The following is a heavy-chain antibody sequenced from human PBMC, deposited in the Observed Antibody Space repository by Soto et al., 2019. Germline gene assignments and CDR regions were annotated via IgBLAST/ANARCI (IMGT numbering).Heavy chain of an antibody. V-gene: IGHV4-30-4*01. CDR1: GASVSSGDYY. Sequence: QVQLQEWGPGLVKASQTLSLTCNVSGASVSSGDYYWSWIRQPPGKGLEWIGYISHSGSTYSNPSLRSRLAMSLDTSKNQCSLQVRSVTAADTAVYFCARDRVAGAVGDAWGPGTLVTVSS. CDR3: ARDRVAGAVGDA. J-gene: IGHJ5*02. D-gene: IGHD2-15*01. CDR2: ISHSGST.